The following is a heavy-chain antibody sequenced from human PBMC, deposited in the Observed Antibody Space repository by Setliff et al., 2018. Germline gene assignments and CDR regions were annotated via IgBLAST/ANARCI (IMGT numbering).Heavy chain of an antibody. V-gene: IGHV4-34*01. J-gene: IGHJ4*02. CDR1: GGSGSFSGYY. CDR3: ATSGFCSAGSCYSFDD. D-gene: IGHD2-15*01. CDR2: ISPVGST. Sequence: PSETLSLTCGVSGGSGSFSGYYWSWIRQPPGKGLKWIGEISPVGSTIYNPSLRGRVTMSVDTSKKRFSLNLTSVTAADTAVYYCATSGFCSAGSCYSFDDWGQGALVT.